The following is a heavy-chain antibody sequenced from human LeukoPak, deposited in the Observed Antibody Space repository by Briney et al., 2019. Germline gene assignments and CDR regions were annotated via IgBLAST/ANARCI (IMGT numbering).Heavy chain of an antibody. CDR3: AKDGAAMVRGVPFDY. CDR2: ISGSGGSA. J-gene: IGHJ4*02. D-gene: IGHD3-10*01. V-gene: IGHV3-23*01. CDR1: GFTFSSYA. Sequence: GSLRLSCAASGFTFSSYAMSWVRQAPGKGLEWVSAISGSGGSAYYADSVKGRFTISRDNSKNTLYLQMNSLRAEDTAVYYCAKDGAAMVRGVPFDYWGQGTLVTVSS.